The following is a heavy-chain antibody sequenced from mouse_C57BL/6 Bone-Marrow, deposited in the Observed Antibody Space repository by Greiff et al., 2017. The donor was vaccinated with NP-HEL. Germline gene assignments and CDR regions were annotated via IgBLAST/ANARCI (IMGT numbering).Heavy chain of an antibody. V-gene: IGHV5-2*01. CDR1: EYEFPSHD. Sequence: EVKLVESGGGLVQPGESLKLSCESNEYEFPSHDMSWVRKTPEKRLELVAAINSDGGSTYYPDTMERRFIISRDNTKKTLYLQMSSRRSEDTDLYYCAREKSTMVTTHYAMDYWGQGTSVTVSS. CDR2: INSDGGST. D-gene: IGHD2-1*01. CDR3: AREKSTMVTTHYAMDY. J-gene: IGHJ4*01.